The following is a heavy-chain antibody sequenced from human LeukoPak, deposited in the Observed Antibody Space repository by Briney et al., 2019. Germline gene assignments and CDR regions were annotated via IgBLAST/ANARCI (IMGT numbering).Heavy chain of an antibody. CDR1: GYTFTGYY. CDR3: ARDPGADYDFWTGAFDI. Sequence: ASVKVSCKASGYTFTGYYMHWVRQAPGQGLEWMGWINPNSGGTNYAQKFQGWVTMTRDTSISTAYMELSRLRSDDTAVYYCARDPGADYDFWTGAFDIWGQGTMVTVSS. D-gene: IGHD3-3*01. V-gene: IGHV1-2*04. J-gene: IGHJ3*02. CDR2: INPNSGGT.